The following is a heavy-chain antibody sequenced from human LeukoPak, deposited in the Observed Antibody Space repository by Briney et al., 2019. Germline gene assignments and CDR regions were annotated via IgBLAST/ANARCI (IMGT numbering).Heavy chain of an antibody. D-gene: IGHD1-26*01. Sequence: ALVTVSCMASGYIFKSDAVSWVRHAPGEGLEWVGWSSGFNGKTDYAQRFEGRVTMTRDPSPNTAYMELRSLRSEDTAVYYCARSGILVPGVRMDVWGKG. CDR3: ARSGILVPGVRMDV. CDR1: GYIFKSDA. CDR2: SSGFNGKT. J-gene: IGHJ6*03. V-gene: IGHV1-18*01.